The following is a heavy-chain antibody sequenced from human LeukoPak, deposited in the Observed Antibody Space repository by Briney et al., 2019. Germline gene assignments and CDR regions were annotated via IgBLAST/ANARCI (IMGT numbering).Heavy chain of an antibody. J-gene: IGHJ4*02. CDR1: GGSFSGYY. CDR3: ARDPAPKYSSSWYYFDY. D-gene: IGHD6-13*01. Sequence: PSETLSLTCAVYGGSFSGYYWSWIRQPPGKGLEWIGEINHSGSTNYNPSLKSRVTISVDTSKNQFSLKLSSVTAADTAVYYCARDPAPKYSSSWYYFDYWGQGTLVTVSS. CDR2: INHSGST. V-gene: IGHV4-34*01.